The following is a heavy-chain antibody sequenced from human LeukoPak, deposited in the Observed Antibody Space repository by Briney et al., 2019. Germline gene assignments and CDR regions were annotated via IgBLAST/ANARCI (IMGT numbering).Heavy chain of an antibody. CDR3: ARDLRGYSYYYGMDV. J-gene: IGHJ6*02. CDR2: INPSGGST. D-gene: IGHD5-12*01. V-gene: IGHV1-46*01. Sequence: ASVKVSCKASGYTFTSYYMHWVRQAPGQGLEWMGIINPSGGSTSYAQKFQGRVTMTRDTSTSTVYMELSSLRSEDAAVYYCARDLRGYSYYYGMDVWGQGTTVTDSS. CDR1: GYTFTSYY.